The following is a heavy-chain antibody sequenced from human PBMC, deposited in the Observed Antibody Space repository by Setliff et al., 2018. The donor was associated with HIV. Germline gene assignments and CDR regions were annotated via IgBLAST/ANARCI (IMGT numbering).Heavy chain of an antibody. CDR1: GYSISSRYY. V-gene: IGHV4-38-2*02. D-gene: IGHD6-19*01. CDR3: ARLRPSVADRSYFDH. Sequence: PSETLSLTCTVSGYSISSRYYWGWIRQSPGKGLEWIGSIYHSGSTQYNPSLKSRVTISVDTSKNQFSLKLNSVTAADTAVYYCARLRPSVADRSYFDHWGQGTLVTVSS. CDR2: IYHSGST. J-gene: IGHJ4*02.